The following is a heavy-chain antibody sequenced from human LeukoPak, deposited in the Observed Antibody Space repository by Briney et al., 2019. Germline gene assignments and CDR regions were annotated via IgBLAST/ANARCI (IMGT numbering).Heavy chain of an antibody. CDR1: GGSFSGYY. CDR2: INHSGST. Sequence: SETLSLTCAVYGGSFSGYYWSWIRQPPGKGLEWIGEINHSGSTNYNPSLKSRATISVDASKNQFSLKLSSVTAADTAVYYCARRGYYYYGMDVWGKGPRSPSPQ. D-gene: IGHD3-16*01. J-gene: IGHJ6*04. V-gene: IGHV4-34*01. CDR3: ARRGYYYYGMDV.